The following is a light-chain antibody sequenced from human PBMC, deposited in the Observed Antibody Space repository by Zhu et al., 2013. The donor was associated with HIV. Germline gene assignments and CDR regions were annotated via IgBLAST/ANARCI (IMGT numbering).Light chain of an antibody. CDR1: SSDVGGYNY. CDR3: CSYAGSSTFL. J-gene: IGLJ3*02. V-gene: IGLV2-23*03. Sequence: QSALTQPRSVSGSPGQSVTISCTGTSSDVGGYNYVSWYQQHPGKAPKLMIYEGSKRPSGVSNRFSGSKSGNTASLTISGLQAEDEADYYCCSYAGSSTFLFGGGTKLTVL. CDR2: EGS.